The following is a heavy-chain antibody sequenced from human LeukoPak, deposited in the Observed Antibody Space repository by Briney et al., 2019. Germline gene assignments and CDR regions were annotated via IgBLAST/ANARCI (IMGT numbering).Heavy chain of an antibody. CDR3: ARGGDYWYFDL. CDR2: IYYSGST. D-gene: IGHD4-17*01. CDR1: GGSISSSSYY. V-gene: IGHV4-61*01. Sequence: SGTLSLTCAVSGGSISSSSYYWSWIRQPPGKGLEWIGYIYYSGSTNYNPSLKSRVTISVDTSKNQFSLKLSSVTAADTAVYYCARGGDYWYFDLWGRGTLVTVSS. J-gene: IGHJ2*01.